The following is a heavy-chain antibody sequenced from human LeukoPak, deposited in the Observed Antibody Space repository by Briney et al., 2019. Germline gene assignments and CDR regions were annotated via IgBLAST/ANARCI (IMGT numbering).Heavy chain of an antibody. J-gene: IGHJ5*02. CDR2: ISYDGSNK. CDR3: ARDLARGP. Sequence: GGSLRLSCAASGFTFSSYGMHWVRQAPGKGLEWVAVISYDGSNKYYADSVKGRFTISRDNSKNTLYLQMGSLRAEDMAVYYCARDLARGPWGQGTLVTVSS. V-gene: IGHV3-30*03. CDR1: GFTFSSYG.